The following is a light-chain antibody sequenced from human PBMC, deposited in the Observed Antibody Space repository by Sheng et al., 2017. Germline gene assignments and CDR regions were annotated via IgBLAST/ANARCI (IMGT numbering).Light chain of an antibody. V-gene: IGKV3D-15*01. CDR3: LQYLNWPWT. CDR2: VAS. J-gene: IGKJ1*01. Sequence: ETVMTQSPATLSVSPGERATLSCKASQSVNSNLVWFQLKPGQAPRLLFSVASTRAPGVPARFSASGSGTEFTLTISSLQSEXFAIYYCLQYLNWPWTFGQGTRW. CDR1: QSVNSN.